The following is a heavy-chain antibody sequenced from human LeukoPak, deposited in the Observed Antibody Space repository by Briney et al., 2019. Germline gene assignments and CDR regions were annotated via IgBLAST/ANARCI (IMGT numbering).Heavy chain of an antibody. D-gene: IGHD5-18*01. CDR3: ARPPYTARYYFDY. CDR1: GFTFSSYW. V-gene: IGHV3-74*01. Sequence: PGGSLRLSCAASGFTFSSYWMHWVRQAPGKGLVWVSRINSDGSSTSYADSVKGRFTISRDNAKNTLYLQMNSLRAEDTAVYYCARPPYTARYYFDYWGQGTLVTVST. CDR2: INSDGSST. J-gene: IGHJ4*02.